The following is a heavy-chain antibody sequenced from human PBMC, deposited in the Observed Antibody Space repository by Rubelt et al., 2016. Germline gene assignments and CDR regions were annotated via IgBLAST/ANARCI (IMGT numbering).Heavy chain of an antibody. Sequence: YISGGSSTIYYADSVKGRFTISRDNAKNSLYLQMNSLRAEDTAVYYCARDCYDYVWGSYRYTCFDYWGQGTLVTVSS. V-gene: IGHV3-48*04. J-gene: IGHJ4*02. CDR2: ISGGSSTI. D-gene: IGHD3-16*02. CDR3: ARDCYDYVWGSYRYTCFDY.